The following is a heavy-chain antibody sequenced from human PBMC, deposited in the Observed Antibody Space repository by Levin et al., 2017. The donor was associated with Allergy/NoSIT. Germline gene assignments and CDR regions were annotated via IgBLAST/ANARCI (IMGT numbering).Heavy chain of an antibody. CDR2: ISWNSGSI. J-gene: IGHJ3*02. CDR3: ARDNIGLAAAFDI. CDR1: GFTFDDYA. V-gene: IGHV3-9*01. Sequence: GGSLRLSCAASGFTFDDYAMHWVRQAPGKGLEWVSGISWNSGSIGYADSVKGRFTISRDNAKNSLYLQMNSLRTGDTALYYCARDNIGLAAAFDIWGQGTMVIVSS. D-gene: IGHD3-10*01.